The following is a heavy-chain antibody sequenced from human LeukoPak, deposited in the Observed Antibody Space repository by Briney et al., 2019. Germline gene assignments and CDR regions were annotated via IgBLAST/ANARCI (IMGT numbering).Heavy chain of an antibody. CDR3: ASGEGIVVVT. V-gene: IGHV1-2*02. D-gene: IGHD2-21*01. Sequence: ASVKVSCKASGGTFSSYAISWVRQAPGQGLEWMGWINPNSGGTNYAQKFQGRVTMTRDTSISTAYMELSRLRSDDTAVYYCASGEGIVVVTWGQGTLVTVSS. CDR1: GGTFSSYA. CDR2: INPNSGGT. J-gene: IGHJ5*02.